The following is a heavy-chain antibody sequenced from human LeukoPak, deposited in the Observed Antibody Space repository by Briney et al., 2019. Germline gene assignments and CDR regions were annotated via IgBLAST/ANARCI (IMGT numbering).Heavy chain of an antibody. CDR2: ISAISSSST. CDR1: GFTFSSYS. D-gene: IGHD3-22*01. Sequence: PGGSLRLSCAASGFTFSSYSMNWVRQAPGKGLEWVSYISAISSSSTYYADSVKGRFTISRDNAKNSLYLQMNSPRAEDTAVYYCARDFHRRYYDSSGYNAFDIWGQGTMVTVSS. V-gene: IGHV3-48*04. J-gene: IGHJ3*02. CDR3: ARDFHRRYYDSSGYNAFDI.